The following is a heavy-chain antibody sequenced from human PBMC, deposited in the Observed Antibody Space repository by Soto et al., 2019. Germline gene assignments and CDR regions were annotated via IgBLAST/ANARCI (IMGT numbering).Heavy chain of an antibody. D-gene: IGHD5-12*01. V-gene: IGHV1-18*01. J-gene: IGHJ4*02. CDR2: ISPYNGHT. CDR3: ARDHPFIVATMSIDF. CDR1: GYTFTNYG. Sequence: QVQMAQSGGEVKKLGASLKVSCKAFGYTFTNYGISWVRQAPGQGLEWMGWISPYNGHTNSAQKFQDRMYMTTATSRATAYMELRSLRTDDKAVYYCARDHPFIVATMSIDFWGQGTLVSVSS.